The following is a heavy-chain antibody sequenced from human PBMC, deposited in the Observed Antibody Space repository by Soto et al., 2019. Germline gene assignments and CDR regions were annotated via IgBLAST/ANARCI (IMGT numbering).Heavy chain of an antibody. Sequence: SETLSLTCTVSGGSISSDAYYWSWMRQHPGKGLEWIGYIYYSGSTYYNPSLKRRFTISVDTSKNQFYLKQSSVTAEDTAVYYCARVPGSFTVRGVIITGWFDTWGQGTLVTVSS. J-gene: IGHJ5*01. D-gene: IGHD3-10*01. CDR2: IYYSGST. CDR3: ARVPGSFTVRGVIITGWFDT. V-gene: IGHV4-31*03. CDR1: GGSISSDAYY.